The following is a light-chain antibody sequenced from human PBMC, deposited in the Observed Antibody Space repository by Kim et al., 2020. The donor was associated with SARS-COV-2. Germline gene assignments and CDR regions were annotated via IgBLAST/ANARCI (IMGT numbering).Light chain of an antibody. CDR3: GTWDSSLSAVV. CDR2: DNN. J-gene: IGLJ2*01. V-gene: IGLV1-51*01. CDR1: SSNIGNNY. Sequence: GQKVTIPCSGRSSNIGNNYVSWYQQFPGTAPKLLIYDNNKRRSGIPDRFSGSKSGTSATLGITGLQTGDEADYYCGTWDSSLSAVVFGGGTQLTVL.